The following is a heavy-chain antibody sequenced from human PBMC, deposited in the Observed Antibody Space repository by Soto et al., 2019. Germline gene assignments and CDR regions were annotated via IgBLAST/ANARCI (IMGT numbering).Heavy chain of an antibody. D-gene: IGHD3-10*01. Sequence: SETLSLTCTVSGGSISSSSYYWGWIRQPPGKGLEWIGSIYYSGSTYYNPSLMSRVTISVDTSKNRFSLKLSSVTAADTAVYYCARQVLYYYGSGSSGYNWFDPWGQGTLVTVSS. J-gene: IGHJ5*02. V-gene: IGHV4-39*01. CDR1: GGSISSSSYY. CDR3: ARQVLYYYGSGSSGYNWFDP. CDR2: IYYSGST.